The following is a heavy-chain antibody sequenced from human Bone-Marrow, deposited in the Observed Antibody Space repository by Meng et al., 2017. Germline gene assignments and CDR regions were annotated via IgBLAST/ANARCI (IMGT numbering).Heavy chain of an antibody. CDR1: GFTFSSFY. CDR2: IKQDGSEK. Sequence: GGSLRLSCAASGFTFSSFYMDWVRQAPGKGLEWVANIKQDGSEKYYVDSVKGRFTISRDNAKNSLYLQMNSLRAEDTAVYYCARDNADGFYDYVWGSYRYVYWDYWGQGTLVTVAS. V-gene: IGHV3-7*01. J-gene: IGHJ4*02. D-gene: IGHD3-16*02. CDR3: ARDNADGFYDYVWGSYRYVYWDY.